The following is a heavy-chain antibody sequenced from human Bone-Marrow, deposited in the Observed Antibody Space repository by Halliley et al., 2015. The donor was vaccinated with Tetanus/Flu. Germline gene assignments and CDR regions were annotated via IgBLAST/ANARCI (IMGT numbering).Heavy chain of an antibody. CDR1: GGSISSRSYY. CDR3: ARQDPYDFWSGYFDY. Sequence: TLSLTCSVSGGSISSRSYYWGWIRQPPGKGLEWIGSIYYNGDTYYNPSLKSRVTISVDTSKNQFSLNLISVTAADTAVYYCARQDPYDFWSGYFDYWGQGTLVTVSS. J-gene: IGHJ4*02. V-gene: IGHV4-39*01. D-gene: IGHD3-3*01. CDR2: IYYNGDT.